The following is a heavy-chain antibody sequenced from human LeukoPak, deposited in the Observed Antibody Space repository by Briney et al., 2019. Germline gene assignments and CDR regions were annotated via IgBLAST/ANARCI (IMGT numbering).Heavy chain of an antibody. V-gene: IGHV3-30*18. CDR3: AKEPMPRPGLIDY. CDR2: ISYDGSNK. D-gene: IGHD2-2*01. J-gene: IGHJ4*02. CDR1: GFTFSSYG. Sequence: GGSLRLSCAASGFTFSSYGMHWVRQAPGKGLEWVAVISYDGSNKYYADSVKGRFTISRDNSKNTLYLQMNSLRAEDTAVYYCAKEPMPRPGLIDYWGQGTLVTVSS.